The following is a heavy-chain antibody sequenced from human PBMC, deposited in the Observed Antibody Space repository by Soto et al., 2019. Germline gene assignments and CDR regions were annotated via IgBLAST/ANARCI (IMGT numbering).Heavy chain of an antibody. D-gene: IGHD6-13*01. J-gene: IGHJ4*02. V-gene: IGHV3-30*18. Sequence: QVHLVESGGGVVQPGRSLRLSCAASGFTFSSYGMHWVRQAPGKGLEWVAVISYDGSDKYYADSMKGRFIISRDNSENTLFLNMNSLKPEDTAVYYCAKENQHLVHDYWGQGTLVTVSS. CDR2: ISYDGSDK. CDR1: GFTFSSYG. CDR3: AKENQHLVHDY.